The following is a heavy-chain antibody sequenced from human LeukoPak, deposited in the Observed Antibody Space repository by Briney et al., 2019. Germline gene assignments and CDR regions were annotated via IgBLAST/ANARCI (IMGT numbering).Heavy chain of an antibody. V-gene: IGHV1-46*01. CDR1: GGTFSSYA. CDR3: ARGLSAGPDY. D-gene: IGHD1-14*01. Sequence: ASVKVSCKASGGTFSSYAISWVRQAPGQGLEWMGIINPSGGSTSYAQKFQGRVTMTRDTSTSTVYMELSSLRSEDTAVYYCARGLSAGPDYWGQGTLVTVSS. J-gene: IGHJ4*02. CDR2: INPSGGST.